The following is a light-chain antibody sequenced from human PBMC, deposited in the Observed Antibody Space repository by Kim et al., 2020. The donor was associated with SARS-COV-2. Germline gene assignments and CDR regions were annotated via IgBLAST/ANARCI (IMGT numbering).Light chain of an antibody. Sequence: QPASISCRSSQSLVSSGSSIYLNWFQQRPGQSPRRLVYKVSDRDSGVPDRFSGSGSGTDFTLKITRVEAEDVGVYYCIQGTHWPYTFGQGTKLEI. V-gene: IGKV2-30*01. CDR3: IQGTHWPYT. J-gene: IGKJ2*01. CDR2: KVS. CDR1: QSLVSSGSSIY.